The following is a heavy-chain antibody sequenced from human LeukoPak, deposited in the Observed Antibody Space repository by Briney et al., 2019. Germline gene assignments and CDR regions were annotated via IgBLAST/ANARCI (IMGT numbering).Heavy chain of an antibody. CDR2: MNPNSGNT. CDR1: GYTFTSYD. D-gene: IGHD1-7*01. J-gene: IGHJ6*03. CDR3: ARGNINWNYGLIDYYYYMDV. Sequence: GASVKVSCKASGYTFTSYDINWVRQATGQGLEWMGWMNPNSGNTGYAQKFQGRVTITRNTSISTAYMELSSLRSEDTAVYYCARGNINWNYGLIDYYYYMDVWGKGTTVTVSS. V-gene: IGHV1-8*03.